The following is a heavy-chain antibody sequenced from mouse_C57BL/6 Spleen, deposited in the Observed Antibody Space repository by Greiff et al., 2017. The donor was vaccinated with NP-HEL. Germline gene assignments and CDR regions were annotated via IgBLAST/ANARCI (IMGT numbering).Heavy chain of an antibody. J-gene: IGHJ2*01. Sequence: VQLHQSGAELVKPGASVKLSCKASGYTFTSYWMHWVKQRPGQGLEWIGMIHPNSGSTNYNEKFKSKATLTVDKSSSTAYMQLSSLTSEDSAVYYCARYYGSFYFDYWGQGTTLTVSS. D-gene: IGHD1-1*01. CDR3: ARYYGSFYFDY. CDR1: GYTFTSYW. V-gene: IGHV1-64*01. CDR2: IHPNSGST.